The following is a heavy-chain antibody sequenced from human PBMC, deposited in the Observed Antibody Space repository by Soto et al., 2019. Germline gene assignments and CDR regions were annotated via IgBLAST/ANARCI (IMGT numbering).Heavy chain of an antibody. J-gene: IGHJ6*02. V-gene: IGHV1-46*01. Sequence: GASVKGSCKASGYNFTRHYMHWGRQAPGQGLEAMGIIYPRGGTTIYAQKFQGRVTMTRDTSTHTFYMELSSLRSEDTAMYYCARVGYSATGTTFHYHGLDVWGQGTTVTVSS. CDR1: GYNFTRHY. CDR2: IYPRGGTT. D-gene: IGHD3-22*01. CDR3: ARVGYSATGTTFHYHGLDV.